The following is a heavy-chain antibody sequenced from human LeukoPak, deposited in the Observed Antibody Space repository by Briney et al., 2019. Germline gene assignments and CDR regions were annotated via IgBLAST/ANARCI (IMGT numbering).Heavy chain of an antibody. CDR1: GYTFTGYY. CDR2: INPNSGGT. Sequence: ASVKVSCKASGYTFTGYYMHWVRQAPGQGLEWMGWINPNSGGTNYAQKFQGRVTMTRDTSISTAYMELSRLRSDDTAVYYCARGALCSYDSSGYYDDAFDIWGQGTMVTASS. V-gene: IGHV1-2*02. J-gene: IGHJ3*02. CDR3: ARGALCSYDSSGYYDDAFDI. D-gene: IGHD3-22*01.